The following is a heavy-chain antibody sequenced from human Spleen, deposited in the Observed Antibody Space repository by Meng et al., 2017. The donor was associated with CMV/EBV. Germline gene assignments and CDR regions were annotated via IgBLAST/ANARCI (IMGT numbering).Heavy chain of an antibody. J-gene: IGHJ4*02. D-gene: IGHD2-2*01. Sequence: GESLKISCAASGFTFSSYSMNWVRQAPGKGLEWVSSISSSSSYIYYADSVKGRFTISRDNSKNSLYLQMNSLRAEDTAVYYCARLNLVGHQLPWYYFDYWGQGTLVTVSS. V-gene: IGHV3-21*01. CDR3: ARLNLVGHQLPWYYFDY. CDR1: GFTFSSYS. CDR2: ISSSSSYI.